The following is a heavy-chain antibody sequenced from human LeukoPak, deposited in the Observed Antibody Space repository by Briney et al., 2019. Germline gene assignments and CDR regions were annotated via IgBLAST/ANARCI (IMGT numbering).Heavy chain of an antibody. Sequence: PGGSLRLSCAASGFTFSSYAMSWVRQALGKGLEWVSAISGSGGSTYYADSVKGRFTISRDNSKNTLYLQMNSLRAEDTAVYYCAKDVGYCSGGSCYHYEDLDAFDIWGQGTMVTVSS. V-gene: IGHV3-23*01. CDR1: GFTFSSYA. CDR3: AKDVGYCSGGSCYHYEDLDAFDI. D-gene: IGHD2-15*01. J-gene: IGHJ3*02. CDR2: ISGSGGST.